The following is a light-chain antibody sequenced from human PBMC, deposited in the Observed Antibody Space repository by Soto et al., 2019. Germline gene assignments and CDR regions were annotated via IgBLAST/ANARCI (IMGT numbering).Light chain of an antibody. Sequence: DIQMTQSPSTLSASVGDRVTITCRASQSISHFLAWYQQKPGKVPKLLIYDASNLGSGVPSRFSGSGSGTDFTLTISGLQPEDFAVYYCQQYGTSPGTFGQGTKVDIK. CDR2: DAS. J-gene: IGKJ1*01. CDR3: QQYGTSPGT. V-gene: IGKV1-5*01. CDR1: QSISHF.